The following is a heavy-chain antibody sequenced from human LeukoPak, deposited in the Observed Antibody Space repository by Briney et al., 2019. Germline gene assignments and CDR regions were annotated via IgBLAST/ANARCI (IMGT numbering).Heavy chain of an antibody. CDR3: ARAPSEIGGYYPEYFRH. Sequence: GGSLRLSCAASGFTFSTYWMHWVRQAPGKELVWVSRIKSDWSTNYPDSVKGRFTISRDNANNTLSLQMNSLRPEDTGVYYCARAPSEIGGYYPEYFRHWGQGTLVTVSS. CDR1: GFTFSTYW. V-gene: IGHV3-74*01. D-gene: IGHD3-22*01. J-gene: IGHJ1*01. CDR2: IKSDWST.